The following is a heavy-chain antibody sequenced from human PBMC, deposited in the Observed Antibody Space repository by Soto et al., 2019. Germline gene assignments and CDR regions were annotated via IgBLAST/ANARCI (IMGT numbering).Heavy chain of an antibody. CDR3: ARDRRADYDFWSGSLDY. D-gene: IGHD3-3*01. Sequence: SVKVSCKASGGTFSSYAISWVRQAPGQGLEWMGGIIPIFGTANYAQKFQGRVTITADESTSTAYMELSSLRSDDTAVYYCARDRRADYDFWSGSLDYWGQGTLVTVS. CDR2: IIPIFGTA. J-gene: IGHJ4*02. V-gene: IGHV1-69*13. CDR1: GGTFSSYA.